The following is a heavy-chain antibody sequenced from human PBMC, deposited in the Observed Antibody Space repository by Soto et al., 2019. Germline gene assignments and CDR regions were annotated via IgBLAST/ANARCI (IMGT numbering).Heavy chain of an antibody. CDR2: INPSDGST. J-gene: IGHJ4*02. CDR3: ARGAYYDFWSGYSTPRDDFDY. Sequence: ASVKVSWKASGYGFTTYYMDCVLQSPVLWLEGMGIINPSDGSTSYAQNFQGRVTMTRDPSTSTAYLEPSSLRSDHPAVYYCARGAYYDFWSGYSTPRDDFDYWGQRNLVTVSS. V-gene: IGHV1-46*01. CDR1: GYGFTTYY. D-gene: IGHD3-3*01.